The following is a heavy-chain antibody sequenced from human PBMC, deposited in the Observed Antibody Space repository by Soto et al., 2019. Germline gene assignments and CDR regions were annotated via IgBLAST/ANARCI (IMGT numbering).Heavy chain of an antibody. J-gene: IGHJ4*02. CDR2: IYYSGGT. CDR3: ARASGSYYEYYFDY. Sequence: KSSETLSLTCTVSGGSVSSGSYYWSWIRQPPGMGLEWIGYIYYSGGTNYNPSLKSRVTISVDTSKNQFSLKLSSVTAADTAVYYCARASGSYYEYYFDYWGQGTLVTVSS. CDR1: GGSVSSGSYY. V-gene: IGHV4-61*01. D-gene: IGHD1-26*01.